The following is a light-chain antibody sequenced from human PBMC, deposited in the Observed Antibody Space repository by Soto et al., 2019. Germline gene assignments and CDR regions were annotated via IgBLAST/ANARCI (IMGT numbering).Light chain of an antibody. V-gene: IGKV1-39*01. J-gene: IGKJ2*01. CDR2: GAS. Sequence: IQMTQSPSSLSASVGDSVTVTCRESQSINIYLNWYQQKPVKAPTLLIYGASSLQSGVPSRFTCGGARTEFYLPISSRQTEDFATYYCQQSYRSPYTFGQGTKLEIK. CDR1: QSINIY. CDR3: QQSYRSPYT.